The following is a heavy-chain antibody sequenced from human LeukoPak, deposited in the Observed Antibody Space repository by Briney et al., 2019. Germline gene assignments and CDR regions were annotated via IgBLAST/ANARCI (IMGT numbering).Heavy chain of an antibody. V-gene: IGHV4-59*01. CDR1: GGSISSYY. D-gene: IGHD3-22*01. CDR2: VYNSGNT. J-gene: IGHJ4*02. CDR3: AREDRTINIIVGYYFDN. Sequence: SETLSLTCTVSGGSISSYYWSWIRQAPGKGLEWIGHVYNSGNTNYNPSLKSRLTISIDTSKNQFSLRLRSVTAADTAVYYCAREDRTINIIVGYYFDNWGQGTLVTVSS.